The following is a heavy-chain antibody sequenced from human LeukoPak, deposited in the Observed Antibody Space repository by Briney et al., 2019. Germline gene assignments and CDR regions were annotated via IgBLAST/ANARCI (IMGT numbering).Heavy chain of an antibody. CDR3: ARRSERAVAAYAFDI. J-gene: IGHJ3*02. CDR2: IYVGDSGT. V-gene: IGHV5-51*01. CDR1: GYSFTSYW. Sequence: GESLKISCTGSGYSFTSYWIGWVRQMPGKGQEWMGIIYVGDSGTRYSPSFQGQVTISADKSISTAYLQWSSLKASDTAMYYCARRSERAVAAYAFDIWGQGTMVTVSS. D-gene: IGHD6-19*01.